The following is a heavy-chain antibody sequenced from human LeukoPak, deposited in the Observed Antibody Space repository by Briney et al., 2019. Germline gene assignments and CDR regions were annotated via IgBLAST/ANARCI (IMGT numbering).Heavy chain of an antibody. V-gene: IGHV3-13*04. Sequence: GGSLRLSCAASGCTFSSDDMHWVRQDTGKRLEWVSAIGIAGDTYYLDSVKGRFTISRENAKNSLYLQMNSLRAGDTAVYYCARGGDRDYWGQGTLVTVSS. CDR1: GCTFSSDD. CDR3: ARGGDRDY. CDR2: IGIAGDT. J-gene: IGHJ4*02.